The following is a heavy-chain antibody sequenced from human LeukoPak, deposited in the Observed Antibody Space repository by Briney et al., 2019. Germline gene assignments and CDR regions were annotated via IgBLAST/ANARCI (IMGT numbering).Heavy chain of an antibody. D-gene: IGHD3-10*01. CDR1: GFTFSNNA. CDR3: ARAAGFYFTSGNYLSSGY. Sequence: GGSLRLSCAASGFTFSNNAMSWVRQAPGKGLEWVSATSTSGGSAYYADSVKGRFTISRDNSKNTLYLQMDSLRADDTAVYYCARAAGFYFTSGNYLSSGYWGQGTLVTVSS. CDR2: TSTSGGSA. J-gene: IGHJ4*02. V-gene: IGHV3-23*01.